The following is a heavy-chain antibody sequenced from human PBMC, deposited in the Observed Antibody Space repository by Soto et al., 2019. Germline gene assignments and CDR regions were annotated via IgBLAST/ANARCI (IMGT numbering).Heavy chain of an antibody. D-gene: IGHD2-2*01. V-gene: IGHV3-13*01. CDR1: GFTLSSYD. J-gene: IGHJ6*02. Sequence: GGSLRLSCAASGFTLSSYDMHWVRQITGEGLEWVSGIGTVGDTHYPDSVKGRFTISRENAKNSLYLQMNSLTAGDTAVYYCVRSTPHHFSGMDVWGQGTTVTVS. CDR3: VRSTPHHFSGMDV. CDR2: IGTVGDT.